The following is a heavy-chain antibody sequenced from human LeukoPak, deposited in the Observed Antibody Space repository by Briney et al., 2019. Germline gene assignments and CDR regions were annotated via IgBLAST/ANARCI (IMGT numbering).Heavy chain of an antibody. D-gene: IGHD6-13*01. Sequence: SETLSLTCTVSGGSISSYYWSWIRQPPGKGLEWIGYIYYSGSTNYNPSLKSRVTISVDTSKNQFSLKLSSVTAADTAVYYCARDGAAAGNWFNPWGQGTLVTVSS. CDR1: GGSISSYY. V-gene: IGHV4-59*01. J-gene: IGHJ5*02. CDR2: IYYSGST. CDR3: ARDGAAAGNWFNP.